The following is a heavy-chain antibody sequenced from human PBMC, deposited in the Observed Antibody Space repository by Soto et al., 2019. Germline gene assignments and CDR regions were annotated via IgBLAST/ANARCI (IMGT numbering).Heavy chain of an antibody. CDR1: GYTFTSYY. V-gene: IGHV1-46*01. CDR2: INPSGGST. Sequence: QVQLVQSGAEVKKPGASVKVSCKASGYTFTSYYMHWVRQAPGQGLEWMGIINPSGGSTSYAQKFQGRVTMTRDTSTSTVYMELSSLRSDDTAVYYCERVTVDTAMGDAFDIWGQVTMVTVSS. J-gene: IGHJ3*02. CDR3: ERVTVDTAMGDAFDI. D-gene: IGHD5-18*01.